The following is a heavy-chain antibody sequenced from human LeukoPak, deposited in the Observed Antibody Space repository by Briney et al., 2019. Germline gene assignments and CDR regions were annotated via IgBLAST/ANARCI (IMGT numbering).Heavy chain of an antibody. CDR3: ARDRGERGSSWSLPAHGFDI. V-gene: IGHV1-69*05. CDR1: GGTFSSYA. CDR2: IVPIFGTT. D-gene: IGHD6-13*01. J-gene: IGHJ3*02. Sequence: SVKVSCKASGGTFSSYAINWVRQAPGHGLEWMGRIVPIFGTTNYAQKFQGRVTITTDESTSTAYMELSSLRSEDTAVYYCARDRGERGSSWSLPAHGFDIWGQGTMVTVSS.